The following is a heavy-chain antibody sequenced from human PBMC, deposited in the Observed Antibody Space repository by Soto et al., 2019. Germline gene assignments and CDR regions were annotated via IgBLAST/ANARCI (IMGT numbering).Heavy chain of an antibody. CDR2: IYDSESA. J-gene: IGHJ4*02. D-gene: IGHD6-6*01. V-gene: IGHV4-31*03. CDR1: GESISSGGYY. Sequence: QVQLQESGPGLVKASQTLSLICSVSGESISSGGYYWSWIRHHPGKGLEWIGYIYDSESAYYNPSLKIRVNISLDTSKNHFAMKLSSVTAADTAVYYCARASSSSSAADYWGQGTLITVSS. CDR3: ARASSSSSAADY.